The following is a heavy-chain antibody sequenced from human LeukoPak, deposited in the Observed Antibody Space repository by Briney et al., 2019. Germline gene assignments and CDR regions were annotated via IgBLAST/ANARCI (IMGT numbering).Heavy chain of an antibody. CDR2: IYYSGST. D-gene: IGHD3-10*01. Sequence: SETLSLTCTVSGGSISSGGFYWTWLRQHPGKGLEWIGYIYYSGSTYYNPSLRSRVTISVGTSKNQFSLKLSSVTAADTAVYYCARSGFNYFDDWGQGTLVTVSS. J-gene: IGHJ4*02. CDR3: ARSGFNYFDD. CDR1: GGSISSGGFY. V-gene: IGHV4-31*03.